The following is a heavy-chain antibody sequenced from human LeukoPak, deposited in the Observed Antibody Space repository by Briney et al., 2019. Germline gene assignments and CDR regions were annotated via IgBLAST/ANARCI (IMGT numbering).Heavy chain of an antibody. D-gene: IGHD1-26*01. CDR2: ISHVGSNK. Sequence: GGSLRLSCAASGFTFSSYGMHWVRQAPGKGLEWVAVISHVGSNKYYADSVKGRFTISRDNSKNTLYLQMNSLRAEDTAVYYCARQKQSHGNFDYWGQGTLVTVSS. V-gene: IGHV3-30*03. J-gene: IGHJ4*02. CDR1: GFTFSSYG. CDR3: ARQKQSHGNFDY.